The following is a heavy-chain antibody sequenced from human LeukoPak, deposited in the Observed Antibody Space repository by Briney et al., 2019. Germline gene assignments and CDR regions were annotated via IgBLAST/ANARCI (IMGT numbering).Heavy chain of an antibody. V-gene: IGHV3-7*03. CDR3: AKLVGGCSGGSCYSGSHYY. CDR2: IKQDGSEK. CDR1: GFTFSSYW. J-gene: IGHJ4*02. Sequence: PGGSLRLSCAASGFTFSSYWMSWVRQAPGKGLEWVANIKQDGSEKYYVDSVKGRFTISRDNAKNSLYLQMNSLRAEDTAVYYCAKLVGGCSGGSCYSGSHYYWGQGTLVTVSS. D-gene: IGHD2-15*01.